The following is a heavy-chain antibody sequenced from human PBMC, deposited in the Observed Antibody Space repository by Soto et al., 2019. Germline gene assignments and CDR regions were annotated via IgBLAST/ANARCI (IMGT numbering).Heavy chain of an antibody. Sequence: SETLSLTCTVSGGSISSYYWSWIRQPPGKGLEWIGYIYYSGSTNYNPSLKSRVTISVDTSKNQFSLKLSSVTAADTAVYYCARVTVTTLVIDYWGQGTLLTVSS. D-gene: IGHD4-17*01. V-gene: IGHV4-59*01. CDR1: GGSISSYY. CDR3: ARVTVTTLVIDY. J-gene: IGHJ4*02. CDR2: IYYSGST.